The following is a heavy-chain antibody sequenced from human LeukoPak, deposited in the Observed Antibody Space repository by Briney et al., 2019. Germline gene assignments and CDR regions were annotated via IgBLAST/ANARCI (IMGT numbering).Heavy chain of an antibody. CDR3: AKDLYGSGWYNYFDP. CDR2: TSHDGSDK. V-gene: IGHV3-30*18. J-gene: IGHJ5*02. CDR1: GFTFSSYA. Sequence: GRSLRLSCAASGFTFSSYAMHWVRQAPGKGLEWVAMTSHDGSDKYYADSVKGRFTISRDNSKNTLYLQMNSLRPEETAVYHCAKDLYGSGWYNYFDPWGQGALVTVSS. D-gene: IGHD6-19*01.